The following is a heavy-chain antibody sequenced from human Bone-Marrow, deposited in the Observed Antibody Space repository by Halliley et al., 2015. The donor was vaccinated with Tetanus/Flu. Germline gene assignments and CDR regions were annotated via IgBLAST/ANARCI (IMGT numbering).Heavy chain of an antibody. J-gene: IGHJ3*01. Sequence: LGWVSVTSGNGTTIYNADSVKGRFGVPRDNSKDSLYLQMNEVRPEDTALYYCAKGLYRGAFDLWGLGTVVTVSS. CDR3: AKGLYRGAFDL. V-gene: IGHV3-43*02. CDR2: TSGNGTTI. D-gene: IGHD1-26*01.